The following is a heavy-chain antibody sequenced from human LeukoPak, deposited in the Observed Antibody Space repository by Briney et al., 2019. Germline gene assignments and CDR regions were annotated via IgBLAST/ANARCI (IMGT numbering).Heavy chain of an antibody. V-gene: IGHV3-21*01. CDR2: VSGSSSYI. D-gene: IGHD4-17*01. Sequence: GGSLRLSCAASGFTFSRYSMNWVRQAPGKGLEWASSVSGSSSYINYADSVKGRFTISRDSAKNSLYLQMNGLRAEDTAVYYCARDLTVTTGYYGMDVWGQGTTVTVSS. CDR3: ARDLTVTTGYYGMDV. J-gene: IGHJ6*02. CDR1: GFTFSRYS.